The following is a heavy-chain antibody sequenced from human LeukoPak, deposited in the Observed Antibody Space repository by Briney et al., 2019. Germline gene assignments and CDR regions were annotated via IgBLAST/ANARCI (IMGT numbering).Heavy chain of an antibody. Sequence: GGSLRLSCAASGFTFSSYAMSWVRQAPGKGLECVSAISGSGGSTYYADSVKSRFTISRDNSKNTLYLQMNSLRAEDTAVYYCAKDTHGYPGGIDYWGQGTLVTVSS. D-gene: IGHD3-22*01. V-gene: IGHV3-23*01. CDR2: ISGSGGST. J-gene: IGHJ4*02. CDR1: GFTFSSYA. CDR3: AKDTHGYPGGIDY.